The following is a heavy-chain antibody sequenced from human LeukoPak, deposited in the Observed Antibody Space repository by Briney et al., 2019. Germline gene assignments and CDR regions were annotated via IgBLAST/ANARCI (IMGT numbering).Heavy chain of an antibody. CDR3: ARALYSGSYYGV. J-gene: IGHJ4*02. V-gene: IGHV1-2*02. D-gene: IGHD1-26*01. CDR2: INPNSGGT. CDR1: GYTFTGYY. Sequence: GASVKVSCKASGYTFTGYYMHWVRQAPGQGLEWMGWINPNSGGTNYAQKFQGRVTITADESTSTAYMELSSLRSEDTAVYYCARALYSGSYYGVWGQGTLVTVSS.